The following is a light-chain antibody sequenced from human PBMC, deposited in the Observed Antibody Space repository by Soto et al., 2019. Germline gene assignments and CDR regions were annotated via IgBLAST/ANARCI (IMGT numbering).Light chain of an antibody. Sequence: EIVMTQSPATLSVSPGERATLSCRASQSVSSNLAWYQQKPGQAPRLLIYGASTRATGIPARFSGSGSGTDFTLTISSLQSADFAVYYCQQYNNWPLWTFGQGTKVEIK. CDR2: GAS. J-gene: IGKJ1*01. CDR1: QSVSSN. CDR3: QQYNNWPLWT. V-gene: IGKV3-15*01.